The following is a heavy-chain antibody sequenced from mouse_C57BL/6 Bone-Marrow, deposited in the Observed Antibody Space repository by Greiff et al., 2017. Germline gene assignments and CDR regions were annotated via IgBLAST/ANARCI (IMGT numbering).Heavy chain of an antibody. V-gene: IGHV1-50*01. J-gene: IGHJ3*01. CDR1: GYTFTSYW. CDR3: ARCNYYGSSLCFAY. D-gene: IGHD1-1*01. Sequence: QVQLQQPGAELVKPGASVKLSCKASGYTFTSYWMQWVKQRPGQGLEWIGEIDPSDSYTNYNQKFKGKATLTVDTSSSTAYMQLSSLTSEDSAVYYCARCNYYGSSLCFAYWGQGTLVTVSA. CDR2: IDPSDSYT.